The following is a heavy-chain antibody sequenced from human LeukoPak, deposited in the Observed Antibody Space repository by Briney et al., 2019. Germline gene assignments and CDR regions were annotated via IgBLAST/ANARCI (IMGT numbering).Heavy chain of an antibody. CDR2: ISYDGSNK. Sequence: GSLRLSCAASGFTFSSSAVHCVREALRGGLGWGAVISYDGSNKYYAAPVTGLSTTSRDNSTNTLYQQMNSLSAEDTAVYYCARDTPYQFARFFPYDSSGYYDYSGQATLVTVP. CDR3: ARDTPYQFARFFPYDSSGYYDY. V-gene: IGHV3-30-3*01. D-gene: IGHD3-22*01. CDR1: GFTFSSSA. J-gene: IGHJ4*01.